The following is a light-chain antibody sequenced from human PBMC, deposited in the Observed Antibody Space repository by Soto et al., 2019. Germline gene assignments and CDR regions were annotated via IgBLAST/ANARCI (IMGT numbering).Light chain of an antibody. CDR3: QQYNNWPPLT. Sequence: EKVMTQSPATLSVSPGERATLSCRASQSVSSDLAWYQQKPGQAPRLLIYGASTRATGVPASFSGSGSGTEFTLTISSLQSEDFAVYYCQQYNNWPPLTFGGGTKVEIK. J-gene: IGKJ4*01. V-gene: IGKV3-15*01. CDR1: QSVSSD. CDR2: GAS.